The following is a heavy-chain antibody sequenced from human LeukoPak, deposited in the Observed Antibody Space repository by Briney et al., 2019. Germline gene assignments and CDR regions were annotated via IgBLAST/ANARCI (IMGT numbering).Heavy chain of an antibody. D-gene: IGHD1-1*01. CDR2: ISSSSSYI. J-gene: IGHJ4*02. V-gene: IGHV3-21*01. CDR1: GFTFSTYT. CDR3: ARDSSWNDVSIFDY. Sequence: GGSLRLSCAASGFTFSTYTMNWVRQAPGKGLEWVSSISSSSSYIYYADSVKGRFTISRDNAKNSLYLQMNSLRAEDTAVYYCARDSSWNDVSIFDYWXQGTLXTVSS.